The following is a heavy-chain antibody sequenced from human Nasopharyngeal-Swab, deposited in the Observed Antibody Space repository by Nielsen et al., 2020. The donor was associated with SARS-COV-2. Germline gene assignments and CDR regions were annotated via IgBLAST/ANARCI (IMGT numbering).Heavy chain of an antibody. D-gene: IGHD4-17*01. V-gene: IGHV4-30-4*01. Sequence: SETLSLTCTVSGGSISSGDYYWSWIRQPPGKGLEWIGYIYYSGSTYYNPSLKSRVTISVDTSKNQFSLKLSSVTAADMAVYYCARDPDYGRKRRGGWFDPWGQGTLVTVSS. CDR1: GGSISSGDYY. CDR2: IYYSGST. CDR3: ARDPDYGRKRRGGWFDP. J-gene: IGHJ5*02.